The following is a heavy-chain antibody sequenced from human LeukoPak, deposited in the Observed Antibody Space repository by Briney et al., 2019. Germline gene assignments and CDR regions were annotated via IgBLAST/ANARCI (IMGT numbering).Heavy chain of an antibody. Sequence: SETLSLTCAVYGGSFSGYYWSWIRQPPGKGLEWIGEINHSGSTNYNPSLKSRVTISVDTSKNQFSLKLSSVTAADTAVYYCARDSCSSTSCYLNWFDPWGQGTLVTVSS. V-gene: IGHV4-34*01. CDR3: ARDSCSSTSCYLNWFDP. CDR2: INHSGST. D-gene: IGHD2-2*01. CDR1: GGSFSGYY. J-gene: IGHJ5*02.